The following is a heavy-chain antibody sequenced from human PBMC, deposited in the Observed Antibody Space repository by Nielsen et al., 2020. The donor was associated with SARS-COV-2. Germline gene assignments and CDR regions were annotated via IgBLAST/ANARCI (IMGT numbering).Heavy chain of an antibody. CDR2: FDPGDAET. CDR3: ATSLVAAIFGVLDY. J-gene: IGHJ4*02. V-gene: IGHV1-24*01. D-gene: IGHD3-3*01. Sequence: ASVKVSCKVSGYTLSELSIHWVRQAPGKGLEWMGGFDPGDAETVYAQKFQGRITMTGDTSADTAYMDLSSLRTEDTAVYYCATSLVAAIFGVLDYWGPGTLVTVSS. CDR1: GYTLSELS.